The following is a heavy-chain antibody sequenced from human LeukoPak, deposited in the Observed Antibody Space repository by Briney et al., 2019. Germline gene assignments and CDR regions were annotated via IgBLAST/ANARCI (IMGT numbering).Heavy chain of an antibody. CDR2: IYYSGST. CDR3: ARHRQLWFGVVNWFDP. V-gene: IGHV4-39*01. CDR1: GGSISSSSYY. D-gene: IGHD3-10*01. Sequence: SETLSLTCNVSGGSISSSSYYWGWIRQPPGKGLEWIGSIYYSGSTYYNPSLKSRVTISVDTSKNQFSLKLSSVTAADTAVYYCARHRQLWFGVVNWFDPWGQGTLVTVSS. J-gene: IGHJ5*02.